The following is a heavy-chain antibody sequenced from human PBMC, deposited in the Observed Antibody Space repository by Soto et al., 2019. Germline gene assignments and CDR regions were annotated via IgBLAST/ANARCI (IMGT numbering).Heavy chain of an antibody. CDR2: INHSGIT. D-gene: IGHD1-1*01. CDR1: GGSFSVYF. Sequence: SETLSLTCTVSGGSFSVYFWTWIRQPPGKGLEWLAEINHSGITNYNPSVESRVSMSVDTSKNQLSLRLYSVTAADTAVYYCVRGTYNYNSRQFDHWGQGTLVTV. V-gene: IGHV4-34*01. CDR3: VRGTYNYNSRQFDH. J-gene: IGHJ4*02.